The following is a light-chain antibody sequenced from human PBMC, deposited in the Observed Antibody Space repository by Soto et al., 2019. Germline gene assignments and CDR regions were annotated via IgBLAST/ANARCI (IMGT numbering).Light chain of an antibody. Sequence: DIQMTQSPSTLSASVGDRVTITCRASQSISSWLAWYQQKPRKAPKLLIYKASSLESGVPSRFSGSGSGTEFTLTISSLQPDDFATYYCQQYNSYSLFTFGPGTKVDIK. V-gene: IGKV1-5*03. CDR1: QSISSW. CDR2: KAS. CDR3: QQYNSYSLFT. J-gene: IGKJ3*01.